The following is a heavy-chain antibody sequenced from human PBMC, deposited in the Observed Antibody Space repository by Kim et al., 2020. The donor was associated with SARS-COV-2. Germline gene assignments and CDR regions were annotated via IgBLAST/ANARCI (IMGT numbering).Heavy chain of an antibody. V-gene: IGHV3-48*03. CDR3: AREQWRTNYYYYYGMDV. CDR2: ISSSGSTI. Sequence: GGSLRLSCAASGFTFSSYEMNWVRQAPGKGLEWVSYISSSGSTIYYADSVKGRFTISRDNAKNSLYLQMNSLRAEDTAVYYCAREQWRTNYYYYYGMDVWGQGTTVTVSS. J-gene: IGHJ6*02. CDR1: GFTFSSYE. D-gene: IGHD6-19*01.